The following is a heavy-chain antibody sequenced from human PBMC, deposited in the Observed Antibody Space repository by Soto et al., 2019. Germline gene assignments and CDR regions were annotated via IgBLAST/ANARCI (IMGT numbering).Heavy chain of an antibody. CDR2: IVPIFGTT. Sequence: QVQLVQSGAEVRKPGSSVKVSCKASGGTLSSIAISWVRQAPGLGLVWMGRIVPIFGTTDNAQKFQGRVTITADESTGKGYMEMTSLRSEDTAMYYWATDTSMFRGLVADTPWLEPWGQGTLVTVSS. CDR3: ATDTSMFRGLVADTPWLEP. V-gene: IGHV1-69*18. J-gene: IGHJ5*02. D-gene: IGHD3-10*01. CDR1: GGTLSSIA.